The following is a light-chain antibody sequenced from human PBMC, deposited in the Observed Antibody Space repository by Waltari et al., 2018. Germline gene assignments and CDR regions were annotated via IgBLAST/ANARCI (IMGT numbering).Light chain of an antibody. Sequence: EIVMTQSPATLSVSPGERATLSCRARQSVSSNLAWYQQKPGQAPRPLIYGASTRATGIPARFSGSGSGTEFTLTISSLQSEDFAVYYCQQYNNWRTFGQGTKVEIK. CDR2: GAS. J-gene: IGKJ1*01. CDR1: QSVSSN. V-gene: IGKV3-15*01. CDR3: QQYNNWRT.